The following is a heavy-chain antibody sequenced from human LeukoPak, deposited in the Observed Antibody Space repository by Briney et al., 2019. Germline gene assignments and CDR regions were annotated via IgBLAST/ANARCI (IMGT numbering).Heavy chain of an antibody. J-gene: IGHJ4*02. V-gene: IGHV3-11*05. Sequence: PRGSPRDSCAASGFTFSDYYMSWSRQAPREGLEWVSYISSSSSYTNYPDSVKGRFTISRDNAKNSLYLQMNSLRAEDTAVYYCARDAVSLAAAGTSDYWGEGTLVTVSS. CDR2: ISSSSSYT. CDR1: GFTFSDYY. D-gene: IGHD6-13*01. CDR3: ARDAVSLAAAGTSDY.